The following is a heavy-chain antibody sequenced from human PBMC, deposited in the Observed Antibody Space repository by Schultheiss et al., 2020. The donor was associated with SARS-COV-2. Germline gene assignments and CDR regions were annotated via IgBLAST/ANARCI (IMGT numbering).Heavy chain of an antibody. J-gene: IGHJ2*01. Sequence: SETLSLTCAVYGGSFSGYYWSWIRQPPGKGLEWIGEIYHSGSTNYNPSLKSRVTISVDKSKNQFSLKLSSVTAADTAVYYCARFPPNWYFDLWGRGTLVTVSS. CDR3: ARFPPNWYFDL. CDR2: IYHSGST. CDR1: GGSFSGYY. V-gene: IGHV4-34*01.